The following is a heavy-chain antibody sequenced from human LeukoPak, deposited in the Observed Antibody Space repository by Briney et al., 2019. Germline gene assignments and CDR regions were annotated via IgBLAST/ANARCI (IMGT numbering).Heavy chain of an antibody. CDR3: ARYRSSTICYDY. V-gene: IGHV4-30-2*01. CDR2: IYHSGST. D-gene: IGHD2-2*01. Sequence: PSETLSLTCTVSGGSINSDGYYWSWIRQPPGKGLEWIGYIYHSGSTYYNPSLKSRVTISVDRSKNQFSLKLSSVSAADTAVYYCARYRSSTICYDYWGQGTLVTVSS. CDR1: GGSINSDGYY. J-gene: IGHJ4*02.